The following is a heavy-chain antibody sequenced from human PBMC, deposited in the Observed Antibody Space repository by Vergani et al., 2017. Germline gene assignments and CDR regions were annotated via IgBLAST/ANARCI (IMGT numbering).Heavy chain of an antibody. CDR2: ISGSGGST. CDR3: AKDSALPYYDFWSGYYADYYYYYMDV. CDR1: GFTFSSYA. Sequence: EVQLLESGGGLVQPGGSLRLSCAASGFTFSSYAMSWVRQAPGKGLEWVSAISGSGGSTYYADSVKGRFTISRDNSKNTLYLQRNSLRAEDTAVYYCAKDSALPYYDFWSGYYADYYYYYMDVWGKGTTVTVSS. D-gene: IGHD3-3*01. V-gene: IGHV3-23*01. J-gene: IGHJ6*03.